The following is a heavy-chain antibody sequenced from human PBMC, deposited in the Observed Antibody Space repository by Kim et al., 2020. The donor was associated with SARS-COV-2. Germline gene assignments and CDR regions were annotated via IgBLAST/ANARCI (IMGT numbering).Heavy chain of an antibody. Sequence: GGSLRLSCAASGFTFSNAWMSWVRQAPGKGLEWVGRIKSKTDGGTTDYAAPVKGRFTISRDDSKNTLYLQMNSLKTEDTAVYYCTTEENFYYYDSSGYYFVYWGQGTLVTVSS. V-gene: IGHV3-15*01. CDR3: TTEENFYYYDSSGYYFVY. J-gene: IGHJ4*02. CDR2: IKSKTDGGTT. D-gene: IGHD3-22*01. CDR1: GFTFSNAW.